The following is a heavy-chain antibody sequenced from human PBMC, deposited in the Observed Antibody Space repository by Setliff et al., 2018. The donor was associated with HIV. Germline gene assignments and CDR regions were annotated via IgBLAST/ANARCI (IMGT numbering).Heavy chain of an antibody. CDR1: GFTFDDYG. D-gene: IGHD3-16*01. J-gene: IGHJ6*03. CDR2: INWNGGST. Sequence: GESLRLSCAASGFTFDDYGMTWVRQAPGKGLEWVSGINWNGGSTGYADSVKGRFTVSRDNAKNSLYLQMNSLRAEDTALYYCARGPLWYYYYMDVWGKGTTVTVSS. V-gene: IGHV3-20*04. CDR3: ARGPLWYYYYMDV.